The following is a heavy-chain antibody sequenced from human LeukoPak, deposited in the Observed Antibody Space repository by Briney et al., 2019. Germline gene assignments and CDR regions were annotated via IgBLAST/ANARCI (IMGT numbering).Heavy chain of an antibody. Sequence: GGSLRLSCAASGFTFSDYYMSWIRQAPGKGREWVSYIGSSSSYTNYADSVKGRFTISRDNAKNSLYLQMNSLRAEDTAVYYCARVHYDILTGSNFDYWGQGTLVTVSS. V-gene: IGHV3-11*05. D-gene: IGHD3-9*01. CDR2: IGSSSSYT. CDR3: ARVHYDILTGSNFDY. CDR1: GFTFSDYY. J-gene: IGHJ4*02.